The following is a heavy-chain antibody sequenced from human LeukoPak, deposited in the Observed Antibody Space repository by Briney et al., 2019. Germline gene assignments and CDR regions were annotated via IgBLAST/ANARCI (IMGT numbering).Heavy chain of an antibody. D-gene: IGHD1-1*01. CDR3: ARESHETREDY. CDR2: ISASNGDT. V-gene: IGHV1-18*01. CDR1: GYTFTSYG. J-gene: IGHJ4*02. Sequence: ASVKVSCKASGYTFTSYGISWVRQAPGQGLEWMGWISASNGDTDYPPKLQDRVTMTTDTYTSTAYMELRSLRSDDTATYYCARESHETREDYWGQGTLVTVSS.